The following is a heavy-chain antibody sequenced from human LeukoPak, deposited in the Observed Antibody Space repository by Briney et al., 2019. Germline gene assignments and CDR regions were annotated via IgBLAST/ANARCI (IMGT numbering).Heavy chain of an antibody. J-gene: IGHJ6*02. CDR2: VNQDGSER. Sequence: GGSMRLSCEASGFTFSNYWMTWVRQAPGKGLEWVANVNQDGSERYYVNSVRGRFTISRDNAKNSLDLQMNSLRAEDTALYFCAKANAMDVWGQGTTVTVSS. V-gene: IGHV3-7*01. CDR1: GFTFSNYW. CDR3: AKANAMDV.